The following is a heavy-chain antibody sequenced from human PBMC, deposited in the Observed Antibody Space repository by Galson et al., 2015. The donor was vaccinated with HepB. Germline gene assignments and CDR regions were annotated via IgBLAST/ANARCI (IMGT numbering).Heavy chain of an antibody. CDR3: ARDWVAGGSYWFDP. V-gene: IGHV1-2*02. D-gene: IGHD1-26*01. CDR1: GYTFTGYY. CDR2: INPNSGGT. J-gene: IGHJ5*02. Sequence: SVKVSCKASGYTFTGYYMHWVRQAPGQGLEWMGWINPNSGGTNYAQKFQGRVTMTRDTSISTAYMELSRLRSDDTAVYYCARDWVAGGSYWFDPWGQGTLVTVSS.